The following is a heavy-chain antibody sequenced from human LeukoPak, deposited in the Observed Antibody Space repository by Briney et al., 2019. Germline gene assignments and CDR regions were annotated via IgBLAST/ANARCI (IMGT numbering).Heavy chain of an antibody. J-gene: IGHJ5*02. CDR1: GFTFSSYS. Sequence: GGSLRLSCAASGFTFSSYSMNWGRQAPGKGLEWVSSISSSSSYIYYADSVKGRFTISRDNAKKSLYLEMNNLRAEDTAVYYCATDGAGFDTWGQGVLVTVSS. CDR3: ATDGAGFDT. CDR2: ISSSSSYI. V-gene: IGHV3-21*04.